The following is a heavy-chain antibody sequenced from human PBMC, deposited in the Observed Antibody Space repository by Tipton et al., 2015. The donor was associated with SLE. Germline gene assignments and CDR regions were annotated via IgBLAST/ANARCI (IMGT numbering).Heavy chain of an antibody. CDR3: ARGGYYDSSGYYQKYMDV. J-gene: IGHJ6*03. V-gene: IGHV4-59*12. CDR2: IYYSGST. CDR1: GGSISSYY. Sequence: TLSLTCTVSGGSISSYYWSWIRQPPGKGLEWIGYIYYSGSTNYNPSLKSRVTISVDTSKNQFSLKLSSVTAADTAVYYCARGGYYDSSGYYQKYMDVWGKGTTVTVSS. D-gene: IGHD3-22*01.